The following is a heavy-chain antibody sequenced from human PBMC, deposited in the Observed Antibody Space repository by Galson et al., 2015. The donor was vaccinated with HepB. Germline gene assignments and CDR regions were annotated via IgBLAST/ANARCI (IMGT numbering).Heavy chain of an antibody. CDR1: GFTFSSYA. V-gene: IGHV3-23*01. J-gene: IGHJ4*02. CDR3: AKDRFSSTSCCNFDY. Sequence: SLRLSCAASGFTFSSYAMSWVRQAPGKGLEWVSAISGSGGSTYYADSVKGRFTISRDNSKNTLYLQMNSLRAEDTAVYYCAKDRFSSTSCCNFDYWGQGTLVTVSS. D-gene: IGHD2-2*01. CDR2: ISGSGGST.